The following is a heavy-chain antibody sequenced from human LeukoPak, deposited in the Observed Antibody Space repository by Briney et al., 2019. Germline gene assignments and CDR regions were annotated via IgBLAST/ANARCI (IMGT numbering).Heavy chain of an antibody. Sequence: SGTLSLTCAVYGGSFSGFHWSWIRQPPGKGLEWIGEINHSGTTKYNPSLKSRVTMLVDTSKNQFSLKLNSVSAADTAVYYCARPRYSSSWYFDSWGQGTLVTVSS. D-gene: IGHD6-13*01. V-gene: IGHV4-34*01. CDR2: INHSGTT. CDR3: ARPRYSSSWYFDS. J-gene: IGHJ4*02. CDR1: GGSFSGFH.